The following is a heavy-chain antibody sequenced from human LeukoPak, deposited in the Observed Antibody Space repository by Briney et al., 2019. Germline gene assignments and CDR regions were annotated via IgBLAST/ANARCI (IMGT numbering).Heavy chain of an antibody. CDR3: AGGGYYQEYYFDY. Sequence: SETLSLTCTVSGGSITSSSYSWGWIRQPPGKGLEWIGSIYYSGSTYYNPSLKSRVTISVDTSKNQFSLKLSSVTAADTAVYYCAGGGYYQEYYFDYWGQGTLVTVSS. CDR2: IYYSGST. D-gene: IGHD3-22*01. J-gene: IGHJ4*02. CDR1: GGSITSSSYS. V-gene: IGHV4-39*07.